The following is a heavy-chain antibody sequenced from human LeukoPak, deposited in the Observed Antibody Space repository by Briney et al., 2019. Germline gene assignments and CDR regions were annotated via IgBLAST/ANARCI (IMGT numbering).Heavy chain of an antibody. CDR3: AKGPLIEVAGTTWDF. CDR2: VSGGADKT. V-gene: IGHV3-23*01. J-gene: IGHJ4*02. Sequence: GTLSLTCGVSGGSISNGHWWSWVRQAPGKGLEWVSAVSGGADKTYYADSVKGRFTISRDNSKNTLHLQMNSLRAEDTALYYCAKGPLIEVAGTTWDFWGQGTLVTVSS. D-gene: IGHD6-19*01. CDR1: GGSISNGHW.